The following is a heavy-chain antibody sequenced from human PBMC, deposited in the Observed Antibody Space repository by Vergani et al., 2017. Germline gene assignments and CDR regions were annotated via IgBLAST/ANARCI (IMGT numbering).Heavy chain of an antibody. CDR2: INHSGST. V-gene: IGHV4-34*01. CDR1: GGSFSGYY. CDR3: ASRKRWFPPNYYYGMDV. J-gene: IGHJ6*02. Sequence: QVQLQQWGAGLLKPSETLSLTCAVYGGSFSGYYCSWIRKPPGTGLEWIGEINHSGSTNYNKSPKSRVTISVDTSKNQFSLKLSTVTAADTAVYYCASRKRWFPPNYYYGMDVWGQGTTVTVSS. D-gene: IGHD2-15*01.